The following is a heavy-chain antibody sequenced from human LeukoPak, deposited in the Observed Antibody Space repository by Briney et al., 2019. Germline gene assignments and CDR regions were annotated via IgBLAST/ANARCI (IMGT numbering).Heavy chain of an antibody. Sequence: PSETLSLTCAVYGGSFSGYYWSWIRQPPGKGLEWIGEINHSGSTNYNPSLKSRVTISVDTSKNQFSLKLSSVTAADTAVYYCVRDKRSYCSSTSCYGMDVWGQGTTVTVSS. D-gene: IGHD2-2*01. CDR2: INHSGST. J-gene: IGHJ6*02. CDR1: GGSFSGYY. V-gene: IGHV4-34*01. CDR3: VRDKRSYCSSTSCYGMDV.